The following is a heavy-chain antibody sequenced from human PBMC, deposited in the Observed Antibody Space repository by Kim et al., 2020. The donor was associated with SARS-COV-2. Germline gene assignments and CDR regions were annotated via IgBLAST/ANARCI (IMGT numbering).Heavy chain of an antibody. D-gene: IGHD3-10*01. CDR3: AKDLAGEGNGRYYYYYYG. V-gene: IGHV3-30*18. J-gene: IGHJ6*01. Sequence: GGSLRLSCAASGFTFSSYGMHWVRQAPGKGLEWVAVISYDGSNKYYADSVKGRFTISRDNSKNTLYLQMNSLRAEDTAVYYCAKDLAGEGNGRYYYYYYG. CDR2: ISYDGSNK. CDR1: GFTFSSYG.